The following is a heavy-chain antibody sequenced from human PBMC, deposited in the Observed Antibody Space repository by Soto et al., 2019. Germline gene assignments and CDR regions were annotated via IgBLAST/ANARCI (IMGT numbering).Heavy chain of an antibody. Sequence: GASVKVSCKASGYTFTSYGISGVRRAPGQGLEWMGWISAYNGNTNYAQKLQGRVTMTTDTSTSTAYMELRSLRSDDTAVYYCARDPTVTTHYYYGMDVWRQGTTVTV. CDR1: GYTFTSYG. CDR2: ISAYNGNT. CDR3: ARDPTVTTHYYYGMDV. V-gene: IGHV1-18*01. D-gene: IGHD4-17*01. J-gene: IGHJ6*02.